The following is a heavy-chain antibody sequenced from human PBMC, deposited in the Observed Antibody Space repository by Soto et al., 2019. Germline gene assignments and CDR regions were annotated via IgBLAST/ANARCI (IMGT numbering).Heavy chain of an antibody. CDR1: GFAFSNYA. CDR3: AKDRTVAARNFDY. V-gene: IGHV3-23*01. J-gene: IGHJ4*02. D-gene: IGHD6-6*01. Sequence: EVQLLESGGGLVQPGGYLRLSCAASGFAFSNYAMHWVRQAPGKGLEWVSSISTSIDATYYADSVKGRFTISRDDSKNTLYMQMNSLRAEDSAVYYCAKDRTVAARNFDYWGQGTQVTVSS. CDR2: ISTSIDAT.